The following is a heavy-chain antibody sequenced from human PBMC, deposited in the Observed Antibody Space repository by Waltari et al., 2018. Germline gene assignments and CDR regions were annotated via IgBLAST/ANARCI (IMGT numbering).Heavy chain of an antibody. J-gene: IGHJ4*02. CDR2: IGGGDGST. CDR1: GFTFSTYA. D-gene: IGHD2-8*01. Sequence: QLLESGGGLVHPGGSLRLSCAASGFTFSTYAMIWVRQAPGKGLEWVSSIGGGDGSTYYADSVKGRFTVSRDNSKNTLSLQMNGLGADDTAVYFCARVAGYTNGGFDYWGQGTLVTVSS. V-gene: IGHV3-23*01. CDR3: ARVAGYTNGGFDY.